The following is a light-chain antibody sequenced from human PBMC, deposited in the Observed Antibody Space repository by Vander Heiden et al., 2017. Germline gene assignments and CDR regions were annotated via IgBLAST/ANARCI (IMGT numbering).Light chain of an antibody. V-gene: IGKV1-9*01. CDR3: QQVNSYPRGFS. Sequence: DIQLTQSPSFLSASVGDRVTITCRASQGISTYLAWYQQKPGKAPTLLISGASTLQSGVPSRFSGSGSGTEFTLTISSLQPEDFATYYCQQVNSYPRGFSFGPGTKVDIK. J-gene: IGKJ3*01. CDR2: GAS. CDR1: QGISTY.